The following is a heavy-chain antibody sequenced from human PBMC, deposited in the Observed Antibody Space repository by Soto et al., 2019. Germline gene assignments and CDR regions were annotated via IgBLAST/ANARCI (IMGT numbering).Heavy chain of an antibody. J-gene: IGHJ6*02. Sequence: GGSLRLSCEASGFTFRNNGMHWVRQVPGKGLDWVAVISYDGNNKYYADSVKGRFTISRDNSKNTVYLQMNNLRAEDTAMYYCAKGGSGNYLTYYYYYGMDVWGQGTTVTVSS. V-gene: IGHV3-30*18. D-gene: IGHD3-22*01. CDR3: AKGGSGNYLTYYYYYGMDV. CDR2: ISYDGNNK. CDR1: GFTFRNNG.